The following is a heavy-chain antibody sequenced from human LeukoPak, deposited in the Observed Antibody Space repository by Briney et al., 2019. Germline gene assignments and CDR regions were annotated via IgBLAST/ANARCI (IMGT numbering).Heavy chain of an antibody. V-gene: IGHV3-30*02. D-gene: IGHD3-22*01. J-gene: IGHJ4*02. Sequence: GGSLRLSCAASGFTFSSYWMSWVRQAPGKGLEWVAFIRYDGSNKYYADSVKGRFTISRDNSKNTLYLQMNSLRAEDTAVYYCAKDRRPYDSSGYYLDYWGQGTLVTVSS. CDR1: GFTFSSYW. CDR3: AKDRRPYDSSGYYLDY. CDR2: IRYDGSNK.